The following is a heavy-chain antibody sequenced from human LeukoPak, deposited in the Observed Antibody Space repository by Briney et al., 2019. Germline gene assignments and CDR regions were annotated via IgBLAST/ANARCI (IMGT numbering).Heavy chain of an antibody. CDR2: TSSSDAGT. Sequence: HPGGSLRLSCAASGFTLSSYAMSWVRQAPGKGLEWVSATSSSDAGTYYAESVRGRFTISRDNSKNTLFLQMNSLRAEDAAVYYCAKAPATSCSGFYCYPFDHWGQGTLVTVSS. CDR1: GFTLSSYA. D-gene: IGHD3-3*01. CDR3: AKAPATSCSGFYCYPFDH. V-gene: IGHV3-23*01. J-gene: IGHJ4*02.